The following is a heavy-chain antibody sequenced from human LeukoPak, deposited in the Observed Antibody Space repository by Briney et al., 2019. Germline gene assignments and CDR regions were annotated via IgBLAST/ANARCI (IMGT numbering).Heavy chain of an antibody. CDR3: AKDGNWAGFEN. V-gene: IGHV3-23*01. D-gene: IGHD7-27*01. CDR1: GFAFSNYG. Sequence: GGPLRLSCAASGFAFSNYGMNWVRQAPGKGLEWVSGITGSGGTTYYADSVKGRFTISRDNSKNTLYLQMNSPRAEDTAAYYCAKDGNWAGFENWGQGTLVTVSS. J-gene: IGHJ4*02. CDR2: ITGSGGTT.